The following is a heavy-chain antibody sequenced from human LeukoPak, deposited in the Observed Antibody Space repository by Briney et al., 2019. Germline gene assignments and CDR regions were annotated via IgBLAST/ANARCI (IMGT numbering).Heavy chain of an antibody. V-gene: IGHV3-30*02. J-gene: IGHJ6*03. D-gene: IGHD3-10*01. Sequence: GGSLRLSCAASGFTFSSYGMHWVRQAPGKGLEWVAFIRYDGSNKYYAAPVNGRFPISRDNSTNTLYLQMNSLRADDTAVYYCAKTVWFGELFAVYYYYYMDVWGKGTTVTISS. CDR2: IRYDGSNK. CDR1: GFTFSSYG. CDR3: AKTVWFGELFAVYYYYYMDV.